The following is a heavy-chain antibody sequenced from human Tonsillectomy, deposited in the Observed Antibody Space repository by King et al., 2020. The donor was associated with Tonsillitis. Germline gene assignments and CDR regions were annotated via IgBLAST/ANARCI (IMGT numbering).Heavy chain of an antibody. V-gene: IGHV1-2*04. Sequence: VQLVESGAEVKKPGASVKVSCQASGYTFTGYYMHWVRQAPGQGLEWMGWINPNSGGTNYAQKFQGWVTMTRDTSISTAYMVLSRLRSDDTAVYYCARDRDGATHRGCFDPWGQGTLVTVSS. J-gene: IGHJ5*02. D-gene: IGHD3-16*01. CDR1: GYTFTGYY. CDR2: INPNSGGT. CDR3: ARDRDGATHRGCFDP.